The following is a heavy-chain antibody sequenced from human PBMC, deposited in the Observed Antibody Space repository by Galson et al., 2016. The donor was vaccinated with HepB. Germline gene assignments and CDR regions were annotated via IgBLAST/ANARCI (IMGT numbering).Heavy chain of an antibody. CDR2: IWFDGSYK. V-gene: IGHV3-33*01. J-gene: IGHJ4*02. D-gene: IGHD6-19*01. Sequence: LRLSCAASGFTFRNYGMHWVRQAPGKGLEWVAGIWFDGSYKYYTDSVKGRFTISRDNSKNTLYLHMSGLRAEDTAVYYCATENPGIAVAALDYWGQGTLVTVSS. CDR3: ATENPGIAVAALDY. CDR1: GFTFRNYG.